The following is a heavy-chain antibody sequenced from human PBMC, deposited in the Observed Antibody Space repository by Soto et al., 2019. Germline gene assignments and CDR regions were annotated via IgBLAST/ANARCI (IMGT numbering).Heavy chain of an antibody. CDR3: TTGIYYDILAGYHDVAY. CDR1: GFNLSHPW. J-gene: IGHJ4*02. CDR2: IKSKTDGGTA. V-gene: IGHV3-15*01. D-gene: IGHD3-9*01. Sequence: PGGSLRLSCAASGFNLSHPWMTWVRQAAGKGLQWVGRIKSKTDGGTADYAAPVKGRFTISRDDSKNTVYLRMNSLKTEDTAVYYCTTGIYYDILAGYHDVAYWGQGTLVTVSS.